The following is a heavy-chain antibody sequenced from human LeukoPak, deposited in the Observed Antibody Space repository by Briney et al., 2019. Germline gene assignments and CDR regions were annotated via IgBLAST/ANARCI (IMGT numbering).Heavy chain of an antibody. V-gene: IGHV4-39*07. CDR2: IYYNGNS. Sequence: PSETLSLTCTVSGGSIRSNYYWGWIRQPPGKGLEWIGSIYYNGNSYYNPSLKSRVTMSIDTSKNQFSLKVNSVTAADTAVYYCARGYYYDSSGYYPSGHDAFDIWGQGTMVTVSS. CDR1: GGSIRSNYY. D-gene: IGHD3-22*01. CDR3: ARGYYYDSSGYYPSGHDAFDI. J-gene: IGHJ3*02.